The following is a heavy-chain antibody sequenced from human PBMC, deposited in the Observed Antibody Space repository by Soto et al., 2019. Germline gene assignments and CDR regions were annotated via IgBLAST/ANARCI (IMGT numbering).Heavy chain of an antibody. J-gene: IGHJ2*01. CDR2: INHSGST. V-gene: IGHV4-34*01. D-gene: IGHD2-15*01. CDR3: ARGGGSGGSCYYGLDWYFDL. Sequence: QVQLQQWGAGLLKPSETLSLTCAVYGGSFSGYYWSWIRQPPGKGLEWLGEINHSGSTNYNPSLKSLVTISVDTSKTQFSLKLSSVTAADTAVYYCARGGGSGGSCYYGLDWYFDLWGRGTLVTVSS. CDR1: GGSFSGYY.